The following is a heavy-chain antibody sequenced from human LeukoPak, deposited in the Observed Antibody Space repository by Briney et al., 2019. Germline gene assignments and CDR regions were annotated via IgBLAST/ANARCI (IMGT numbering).Heavy chain of an antibody. J-gene: IGHJ4*02. CDR3: ARVGLAAAAPLDH. V-gene: IGHV6-1*01. Sequence: SQTLSLTCAISGDSVSSNSAAWNWIRQSPSRGLEWLGRTYYRSKWYNDYAVSVKSRITTTPDTSKNQFPLHLNSVTTEDTAVYYCARVGLAAAAPLDHWGQGTLVTASS. D-gene: IGHD6-13*01. CDR2: TYYRSKWYN. CDR1: GDSVSSNSAA.